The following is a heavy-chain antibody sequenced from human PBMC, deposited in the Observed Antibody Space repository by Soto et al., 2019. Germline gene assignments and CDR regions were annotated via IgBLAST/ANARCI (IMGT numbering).Heavy chain of an antibody. CDR2: INPNSGGT. V-gene: IGHV1-2*02. D-gene: IGHD2-2*02. CDR3: ASSTETIVVVPAAIQDADFDY. CDR1: GYTFTGYY. J-gene: IGHJ4*02. Sequence: GASVKVSCKASGYTFTGYYMHWLRQSPGQGLEWMGWINPNSGGTNYAQKFQGRVTMTRDTSISTAYMELSRLRSDDTAVYYCASSTETIVVVPAAIQDADFDYWGQGTLVTVSS.